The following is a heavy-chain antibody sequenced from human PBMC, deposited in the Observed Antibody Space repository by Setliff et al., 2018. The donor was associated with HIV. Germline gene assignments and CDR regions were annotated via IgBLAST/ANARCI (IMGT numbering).Heavy chain of an antibody. CDR3: ARRSGSSSLKGVHYYYYYYMDV. V-gene: IGHV3-30*04. CDR2: IEYDGSNE. CDR1: GFTFSSYH. J-gene: IGHJ6*03. Sequence: GGSLRLSCAASGFTFSSYHMHWVRQAPGKGLEWVAAIEYDGSNEYYADSVKGRFTISRDNAKNTLYLQMDSLRVDDTAVFYCARRSGSSSLKGVHYYYYYYMDVWGKGTTVTVSS. D-gene: IGHD6-13*01.